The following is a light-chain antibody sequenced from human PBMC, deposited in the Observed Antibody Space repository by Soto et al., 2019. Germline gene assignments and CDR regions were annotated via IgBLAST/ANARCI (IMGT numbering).Light chain of an antibody. V-gene: IGLV2-8*01. CDR2: EVT. CDR3: SSYGGSNNQVL. Sequence: QSALTQPPSASGAPGQSVTISCTGTSSDVGDYDYVSWYQQHPGKAPKLIIYEVTKWPSGVPDRVSGSKSGNTASLTVSGLQAEDEADYYCSSYGGSNNQVLFGGGTKLTV. J-gene: IGLJ2*01. CDR1: SSDVGDYDY.